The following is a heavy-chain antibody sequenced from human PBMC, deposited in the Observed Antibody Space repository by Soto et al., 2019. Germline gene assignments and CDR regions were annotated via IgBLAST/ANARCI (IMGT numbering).Heavy chain of an antibody. D-gene: IGHD6-19*01. V-gene: IGHV3-30*18. CDR3: AKDLAVAGTRGSYYYYGMDV. CDR2: ISYDGSNK. CDR1: GFTSSSYG. J-gene: IGHJ6*02. Sequence: TGGSLRLSCAASGFTSSSYGMHWVRQAPGKGLEWVAVISYDGSNKYYADSVKGRFTISRDNSKNTLYLQMNSLRAEDTAVYYCAKDLAVAGTRGSYYYYGMDVWGQGTTVTVSS.